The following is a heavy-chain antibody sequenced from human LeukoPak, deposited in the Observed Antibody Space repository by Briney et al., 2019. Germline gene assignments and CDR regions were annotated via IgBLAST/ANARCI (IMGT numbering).Heavy chain of an antibody. CDR1: GYTFISCG. CDR2: ISAYNGKT. J-gene: IGHJ4*02. Sequence: ASVKVSCKASGYTFISCGITWVRQAPGQGLEWMGWISAYNGKTNYAQNLQGRVTMTTDTSTSTAHMELRSLRSDDTAMYYCATIPSYDFWSGDWGQGTLISVSS. D-gene: IGHD3-3*01. CDR3: ATIPSYDFWSGD. V-gene: IGHV1-18*01.